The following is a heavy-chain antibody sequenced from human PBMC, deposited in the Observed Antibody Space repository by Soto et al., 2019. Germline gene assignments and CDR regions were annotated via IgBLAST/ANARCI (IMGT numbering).Heavy chain of an antibody. Sequence: SETLSLTCTVSGGSISSGGYYWSWIRQHPGKGLEWIGYIYYSGSTYYNPSLKSRVTISVDTSKNQFSLKLSSVTAADTAVYYCARGDYALFDAIDIWGQGTMVTVSS. D-gene: IGHD4-17*01. CDR3: ARGDYALFDAIDI. J-gene: IGHJ3*02. CDR1: GGSISSGGYY. V-gene: IGHV4-31*03. CDR2: IYYSGST.